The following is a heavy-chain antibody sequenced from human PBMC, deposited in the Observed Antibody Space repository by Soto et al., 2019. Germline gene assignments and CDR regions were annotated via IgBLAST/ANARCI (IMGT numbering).Heavy chain of an antibody. V-gene: IGHV1-2*02. D-gene: IGHD2-2*01. CDR2: INPNSGGT. J-gene: IGHJ6*02. Sequence: GASVKVSCKASGYTFTGYYMHWVRQAPGQGLEWMGWINPNSGGTNYAQKFQGRVTMTRDTSISTAYMELSRLRSDDTAVYYCARADIVVVPAAMEYYYYYGMDVWGQGTMVTVSS. CDR3: ARADIVVVPAAMEYYYYYGMDV. CDR1: GYTFTGYY.